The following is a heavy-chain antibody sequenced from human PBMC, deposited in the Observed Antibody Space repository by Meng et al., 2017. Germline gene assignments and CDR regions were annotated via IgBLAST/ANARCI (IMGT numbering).Heavy chain of an antibody. CDR1: GYTFSTNV. CDR2: INTKTGKP. J-gene: IGHJ4*02. Sequence: GELVQSGSEWKGPGALVKVSCKASGYTFSTNVMNWVRQAHGQGFEWMGWINTKTGKPTYAQGFTGRLAFSLDTSASTAFLQINSLKAEDTAVYYCARAHSSGWYSFFDYWGQGTLVTVSS. V-gene: IGHV7-4-1*02. D-gene: IGHD6-19*01. CDR3: ARAHSSGWYSFFDY.